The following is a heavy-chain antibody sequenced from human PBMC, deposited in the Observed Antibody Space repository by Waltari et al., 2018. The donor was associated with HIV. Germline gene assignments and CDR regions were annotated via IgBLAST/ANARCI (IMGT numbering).Heavy chain of an antibody. CDR1: GLTCSSYV. V-gene: IGHV3-23*01. J-gene: IGHJ6*02. D-gene: IGHD6-19*01. Sequence: EVQLLESGGGLVQPGGSLRLSCTGSGLTCSSYVRAWVRQAPGKWLELVSAISVIGGRTYYADSVKGRFTISRDNSKNTLYLQMNSLRAEDTAVYYCAKRVAVAGARTFYGMDVWGQGTTVTVSS. CDR2: ISVIGGRT. CDR3: AKRVAVAGARTFYGMDV.